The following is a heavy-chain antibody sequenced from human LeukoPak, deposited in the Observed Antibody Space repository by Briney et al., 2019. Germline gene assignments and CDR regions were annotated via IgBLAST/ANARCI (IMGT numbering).Heavy chain of an antibody. V-gene: IGHV1-8*01. D-gene: IGHD6-13*01. CDR1: GYTFTSYD. J-gene: IGHJ4*02. CDR3: ARGSPGIAGGDY. CDR2: MNPNSGNT. Sequence: ASVKVSCKASGYTFTSYDINWVRQAPGQGLEWMGWMNPNSGNTGCAQKFQGRVTMTRNTSISTAYMELSSLRSEDTAVYYCARGSPGIAGGDYWGQGTLVTVSS.